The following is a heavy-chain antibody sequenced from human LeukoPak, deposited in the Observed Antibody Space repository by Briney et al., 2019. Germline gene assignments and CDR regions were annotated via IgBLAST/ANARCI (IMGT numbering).Heavy chain of an antibody. D-gene: IGHD6-19*01. CDR2: ISYDGSNK. J-gene: IGHJ4*02. CDR3: AKGIAVAGTLPTPPDC. V-gene: IGHV3-30*18. CDR1: GFTFSSYG. Sequence: GGSLRLSCAASGFTFSSYGMHWVRQAPGKGLEWVAVISYDGSNKYYADSVKGRFTISRDNSKNTLYLQMNSLRAEDTAVYYCAKGIAVAGTLPTPPDCWGQGTLVTVSS.